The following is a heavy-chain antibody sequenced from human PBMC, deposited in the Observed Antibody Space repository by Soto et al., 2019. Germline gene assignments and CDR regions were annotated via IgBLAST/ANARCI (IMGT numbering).Heavy chain of an antibody. J-gene: IGHJ3*02. CDR1: GFTFSSYD. V-gene: IGHV3-13*01. CDR2: IGTAGDT. D-gene: IGHD3-3*01. Sequence: PGGSLRLSCAASGFTFSSYDMHWVRQATGKGLEWVSAIGTAGDTYYPGSVKGRFTISRENAKNSLYLQMNSLRAGDTAVYYCARGDPKTYYDFWSGSDAFDIWGQGTMVTVSS. CDR3: ARGDPKTYYDFWSGSDAFDI.